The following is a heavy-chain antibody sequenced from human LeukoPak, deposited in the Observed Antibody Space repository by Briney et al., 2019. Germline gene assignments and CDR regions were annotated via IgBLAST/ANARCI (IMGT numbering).Heavy chain of an antibody. D-gene: IGHD2-2*01. V-gene: IGHV1-2*02. Sequence: ASMKVSCKASGYTFTGYYMHWVRQAPGQGLEWMGWINPNSGGTNYAQKFQGRVTMTRDTSISTAYMELSRLRSDDTAVYYCARDPLYCSSTSCYSFGGYLDPWGQGTLVTVSS. CDR1: GYTFTGYY. CDR2: INPNSGGT. CDR3: ARDPLYCSSTSCYSFGGYLDP. J-gene: IGHJ5*02.